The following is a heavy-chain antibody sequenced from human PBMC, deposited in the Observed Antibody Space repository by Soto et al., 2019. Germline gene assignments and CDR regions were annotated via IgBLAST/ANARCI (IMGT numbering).Heavy chain of an antibody. CDR3: ATSLYCSSTSCYIFDY. D-gene: IGHD2-2*02. CDR1: SGSISSSNW. V-gene: IGHV4-4*02. CDR2: IYHSGST. Sequence: SETLSLTCAVSSGSISSSNWWSWVRQPPGKGLGWIGEIYHSGSTNYNPSLKSRVTISVDKSKNQFSLKLSSVTAADTAVYYCATSLYCSSTSCYIFDYWGQGTLVTVSS. J-gene: IGHJ4*02.